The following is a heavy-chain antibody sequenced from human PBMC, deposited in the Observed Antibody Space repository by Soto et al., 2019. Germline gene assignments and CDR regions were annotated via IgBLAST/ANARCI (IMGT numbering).Heavy chain of an antibody. CDR1: GFTFSSYA. V-gene: IGHV3-23*01. Sequence: GGSLRLSCAASGFTFSSYAMSWVRQAPGKGLEWVSAISGSGGSTYYADSVKGRFTISRDNSKNTLYLQMNSLRAEDTVVYYCAKLPKSSSWYSGMDVWGQGTTVTVSS. J-gene: IGHJ6*02. CDR3: AKLPKSSSWYSGMDV. CDR2: ISGSGGST. D-gene: IGHD6-13*01.